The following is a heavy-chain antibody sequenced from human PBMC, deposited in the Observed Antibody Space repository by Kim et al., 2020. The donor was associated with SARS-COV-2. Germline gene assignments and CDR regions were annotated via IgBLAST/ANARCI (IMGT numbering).Heavy chain of an antibody. CDR1: GFTFSSYG. CDR2: ISYDGSNK. J-gene: IGHJ3*02. CDR3: AKSSSSAFDI. Sequence: GGSLRLSCAASGFTFSSYGMHWVRQAPGKGLEWVAVISYDGSNKYYADSVKGRFTISRDNSKNTLYLQMNSLRAEDTAVYYCAKSSSSAFDIWGQGTMVTVSS. D-gene: IGHD6-6*01. V-gene: IGHV3-30*18.